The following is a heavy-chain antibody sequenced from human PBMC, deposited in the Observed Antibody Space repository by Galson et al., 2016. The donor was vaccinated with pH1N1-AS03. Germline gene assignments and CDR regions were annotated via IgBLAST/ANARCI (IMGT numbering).Heavy chain of an antibody. V-gene: IGHV3-15*01. CDR2: IKSKTDSGTT. Sequence: SLRLSCAASGFTFSNAWMSWVRQAPGTGLEWVGRIKSKTDSGTTDYAAPVKGRFTISRDDSKNTLYLQMNSLKTEDTAVYYCTTERDVVVPAAMPGMTTVNWGFDYWGQGTLVTVSS. D-gene: IGHD2-2*01. J-gene: IGHJ4*02. CDR1: GFTFSNAW. CDR3: TTERDVVVPAAMPGMTTVNWGFDY.